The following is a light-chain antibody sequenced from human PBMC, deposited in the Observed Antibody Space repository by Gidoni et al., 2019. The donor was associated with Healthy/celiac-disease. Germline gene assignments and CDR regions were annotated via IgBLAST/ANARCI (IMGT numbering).Light chain of an antibody. CDR3: QHSYSTLT. CDR2: AAS. Sequence: DIQMIQSPSSLSAPVGDRVTITCRASQSISSYVNWYQQKPGKAPKLLIYAASSLQSGVPSMFSGSGSGTDFTLIISSLQPEDFATYYCQHSYSTLTFGGGTKVEIK. J-gene: IGKJ4*01. CDR1: QSISSY. V-gene: IGKV1-39*01.